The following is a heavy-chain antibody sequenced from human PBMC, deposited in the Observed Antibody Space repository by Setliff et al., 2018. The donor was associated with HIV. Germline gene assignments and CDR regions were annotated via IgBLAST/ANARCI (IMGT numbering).Heavy chain of an antibody. CDR1: GDTFSNYV. CDR2: IVLMSGTA. CDR3: VRDDTNGPNSLDP. V-gene: IGHV1-69*06. J-gene: IGHJ5*02. D-gene: IGHD2-8*01. Sequence: GASVKVSCKASGDTFSNYVLSWVRQAPGQGLEWMGGIVLMSGTADYAQKFHGRVTITADKSTSTAYMELSSLRAEDTAVYYCVRDDTNGPNSLDPWGQGTLVTVSS.